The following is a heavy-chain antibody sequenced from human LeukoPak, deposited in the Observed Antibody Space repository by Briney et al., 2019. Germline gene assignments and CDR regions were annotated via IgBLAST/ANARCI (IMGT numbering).Heavy chain of an antibody. CDR2: LTGNGRTT. Sequence: GGSLRLSCAASRFTFSSYGMHWVRQAPGKGLEWVSGLTGNGRTTYYADSVKGRFTISRDNSNNTLYLQINSLRAEDTAVYYCAKVYGGYISHYYMDVWGKGTTVTVSS. D-gene: IGHD5-12*01. CDR3: AKVYGGYISHYYMDV. J-gene: IGHJ6*03. V-gene: IGHV3-23*01. CDR1: RFTFSSYG.